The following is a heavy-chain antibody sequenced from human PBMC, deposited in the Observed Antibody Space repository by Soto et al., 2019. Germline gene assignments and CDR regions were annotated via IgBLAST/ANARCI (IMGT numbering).Heavy chain of an antibody. CDR1: GFSFISSGAG. CDR2: IYWDDDK. Sequence: QITLNESGPTLVKPTQTLTLTCTFSGFSFISSGAGVGWIRQTPGKALEWLALIYWDDDKRYNPSLENRLTITKDKEPSQKQVVLTLTDVDPADPATYYCAHRQRVIRYFDLGYFDYWGQGALVTVSS. V-gene: IGHV2-5*02. J-gene: IGHJ4*02. D-gene: IGHD3-9*01. CDR3: AHRQRVIRYFDLGYFDY.